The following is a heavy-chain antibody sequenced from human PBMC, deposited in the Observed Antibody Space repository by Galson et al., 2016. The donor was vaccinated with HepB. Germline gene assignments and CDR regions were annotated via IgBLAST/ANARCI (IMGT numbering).Heavy chain of an antibody. V-gene: IGHV3-53*01. CDR1: GFTVSSNY. CDR3: ARGRYGDYVSPFDY. Sequence: SLRLSCAASGFTVSSNYMTWVRQAPGKELEWVSVIYSGGSTYYADSVKSRFTISRDTSKNTLFLQMNSLRVEDTAVYYCARGRYGDYVSPFDYWGQGTLVTVSS. D-gene: IGHD4-17*01. J-gene: IGHJ4*02. CDR2: IYSGGST.